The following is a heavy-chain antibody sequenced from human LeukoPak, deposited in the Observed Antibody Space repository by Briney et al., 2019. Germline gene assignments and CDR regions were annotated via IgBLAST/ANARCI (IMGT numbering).Heavy chain of an antibody. Sequence: SETLSLTCTVSGYSISSGYYWGWIRQPPGKGLEWIGSIYHSGRTFYNPSLKSRVTISVDTSKNQFSLKLSSVTAADTAVYFCARGPYSYDSSGAFDIWGQGTMVTVSS. CDR2: IYHSGRT. CDR1: GYSISSGYY. J-gene: IGHJ3*02. D-gene: IGHD3-22*01. V-gene: IGHV4-38-2*02. CDR3: ARGPYSYDSSGAFDI.